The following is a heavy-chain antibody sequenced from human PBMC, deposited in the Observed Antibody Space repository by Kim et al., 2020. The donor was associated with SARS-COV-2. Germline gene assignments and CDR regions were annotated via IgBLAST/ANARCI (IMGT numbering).Heavy chain of an antibody. CDR3: ARGLDRGLDV. J-gene: IGHJ6*02. Sequence: GGSLRLSCAASGFTFSSYGMHWVRQAPGKGLDWVAVIWFDGSNKYYADSVKGRFTISRDNSKNTLYLQMNSLRAEATAVSYCARGLDRGLDVWGPVTTVT. V-gene: IGHV3-33*01. CDR2: IWFDGSNK. CDR1: GFTFSSYG.